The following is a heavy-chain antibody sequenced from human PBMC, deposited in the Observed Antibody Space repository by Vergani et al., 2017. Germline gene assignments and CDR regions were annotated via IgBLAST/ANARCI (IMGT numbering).Heavy chain of an antibody. J-gene: IGHJ4*02. D-gene: IGHD6-13*01. V-gene: IGHV3-23*01. CDR1: GFTFSSYA. CDR3: ARPNSSSWYWYFDY. CDR2: ISDSGGST. Sequence: EVQLLESGGGLVQPGGSLRLSCAASGFTFSSYAMSWVRQAPGKGLEWVSAISDSGGSTYYADSVKGRFTISRDNSKNTLYLQMNSLRAEDTAVYYCARPNSSSWYWYFDYWGQGTLVTVSS.